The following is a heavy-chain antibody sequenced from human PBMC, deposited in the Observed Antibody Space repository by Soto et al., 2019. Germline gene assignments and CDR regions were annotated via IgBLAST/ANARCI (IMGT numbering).Heavy chain of an antibody. Sequence: PSETLSLTCTVSGGSISSSSYYWGWIRQPPGRGLEWIGSIYYSGSTYYNPSLKSRVTISVDTSKNQFSLKLSSVTAADTAVYYCARHGLAVAGLGNWFDPWGQGTLVTVSS. D-gene: IGHD6-19*01. CDR3: ARHGLAVAGLGNWFDP. CDR1: GGSISSSSYY. V-gene: IGHV4-39*01. J-gene: IGHJ5*02. CDR2: IYYSGST.